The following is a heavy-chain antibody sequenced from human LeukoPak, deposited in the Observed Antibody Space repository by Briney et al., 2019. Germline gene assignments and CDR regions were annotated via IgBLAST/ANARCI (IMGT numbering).Heavy chain of an antibody. V-gene: IGHV1-18*01. CDR2: ISAYNGNT. J-gene: IGHJ4*02. Sequence: GASVKVSCKASGYTFTSYGISWVRQAPGQGLEWMGWISAYNGNTNYAQKLQGRVTMTTDTSTSTAYMELRSLRSGDTAVYYCARDPTTVTVGYFDYWGQGTLVTVSS. CDR3: ARDPTTVTVGYFDY. CDR1: GYTFTSYG. D-gene: IGHD4-17*01.